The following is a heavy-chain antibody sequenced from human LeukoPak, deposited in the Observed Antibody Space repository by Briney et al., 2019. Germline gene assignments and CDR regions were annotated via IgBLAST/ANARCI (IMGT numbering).Heavy chain of an antibody. CDR1: GYTFTSYD. Sequence: GASVKVSCKASGYTFTSYDINWVRQATGQGLEWMGWMNPNSGNTGYAQKFQGRVTMTRNTSISTAYMELSSLRSEDTAVYYCARGGGGGSYYDFWSGYYSYHYYYYMDVWGKGTTVTVSS. CDR2: MNPNSGNT. V-gene: IGHV1-8*01. D-gene: IGHD3-3*01. CDR3: ARGGGGGSYYDFWSGYYSYHYYYYMDV. J-gene: IGHJ6*03.